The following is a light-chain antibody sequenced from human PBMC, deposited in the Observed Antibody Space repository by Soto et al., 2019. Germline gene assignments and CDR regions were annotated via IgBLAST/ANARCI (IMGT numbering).Light chain of an antibody. V-gene: IGLV2-23*03. Sequence: QSALTQPACVSGSPGQSITISCTGTSSDVGSYNLVSWYQQHPGKAPKLMIYEGSKRPSGVSNRFSGSKSGNTASLTISGLQAEHEADYYCCSYAGSSTFDVVFGGGTKLTVL. CDR2: EGS. J-gene: IGLJ2*01. CDR3: CSYAGSSTFDVV. CDR1: SSDVGSYNL.